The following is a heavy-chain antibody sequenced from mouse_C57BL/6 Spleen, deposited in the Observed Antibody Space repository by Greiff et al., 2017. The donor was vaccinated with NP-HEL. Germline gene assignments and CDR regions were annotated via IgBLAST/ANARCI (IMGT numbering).Heavy chain of an antibody. CDR2: IDPENGDT. CDR1: GFNIKDDY. CDR3: TKDGYYSDY. J-gene: IGHJ2*01. Sequence: VQLQQSGAELVRPGASVKLSCTASGFNIKDDYMHWVKQRPEQGLEWIGWIDPENGDTEYASKFQGKAPITADTSSNTAYLQLSSLTSEDTAVYYCTKDGYYSDYWGQGTTLTVSS. D-gene: IGHD2-3*01. V-gene: IGHV14-4*01.